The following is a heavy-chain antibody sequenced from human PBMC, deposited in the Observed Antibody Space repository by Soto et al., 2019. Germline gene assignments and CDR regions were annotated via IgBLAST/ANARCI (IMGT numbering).Heavy chain of an antibody. J-gene: IGHJ4*02. Sequence: KPGGSLRLSCAASGFTFSSYSMNWVRQAPGKGLEWVSSISSSSSYIYYAGSVKGRFTISRDNAKNSLYLQMNSLRAEDTAVYYCARDWTTMVRGATYSADYWGQGTLVTVSS. V-gene: IGHV3-21*01. D-gene: IGHD3-10*01. CDR2: ISSSSSYI. CDR3: ARDWTTMVRGATYSADY. CDR1: GFTFSSYS.